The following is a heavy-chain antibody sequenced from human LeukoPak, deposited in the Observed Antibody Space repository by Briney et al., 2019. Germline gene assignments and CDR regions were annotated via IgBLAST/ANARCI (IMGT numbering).Heavy chain of an antibody. D-gene: IGHD1-26*01. V-gene: IGHV4-39*07. CDR2: LYNSGTT. Sequence: PSETLSLTCTVSGGSINTDSYYWGWVRQPPGKGLEWIGSLYNSGTTYYSPSLKSRVTLSADTYKNKFFLKLNSVTAADTAVYDCARGIRRGAYKSPNFEVDSWGQGTAVTVSS. J-gene: IGHJ4*02. CDR3: ARGIRRGAYKSPNFEVDS. CDR1: GGSINTDSYY.